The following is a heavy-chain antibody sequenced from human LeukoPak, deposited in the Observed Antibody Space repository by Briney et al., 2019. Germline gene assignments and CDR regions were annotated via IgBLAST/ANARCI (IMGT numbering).Heavy chain of an antibody. Sequence: ASVKVSCKASGYTFTGYYMHWVRQASGQGLEWMGWINPNSGGTNYAQKFQGRVTMTRDTSISTAYMELSRLRSDDTAVYYCATYYYDSSGYYYIDYWGQETLVTVSS. CDR2: INPNSGGT. CDR3: ATYYYDSSGYYYIDY. V-gene: IGHV1-2*02. CDR1: GYTFTGYY. J-gene: IGHJ4*02. D-gene: IGHD3-22*01.